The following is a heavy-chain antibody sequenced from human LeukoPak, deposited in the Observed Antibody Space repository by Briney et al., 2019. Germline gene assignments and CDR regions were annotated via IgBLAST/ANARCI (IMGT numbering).Heavy chain of an antibody. Sequence: PSETLSLTCTVSGGSISSSSSYWGWIRQPPGKGLEWIGTTYNSWRNYYNPSLKSRVTISGDTSKNQFSLKVTSVTAADTAVYYCARELDCSSTSCEVGGGFDYWGQGTLVTVSS. V-gene: IGHV4-39*01. J-gene: IGHJ4*02. D-gene: IGHD2-2*01. CDR1: GGSISSSSSY. CDR2: TYNSWRN. CDR3: ARELDCSSTSCEVGGGFDY.